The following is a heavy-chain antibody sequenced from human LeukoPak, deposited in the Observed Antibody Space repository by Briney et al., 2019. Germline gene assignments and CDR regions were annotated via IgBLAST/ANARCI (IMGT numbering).Heavy chain of an antibody. CDR3: ARAYCGGDCYLPKDFDY. CDR2: ISAYNGNT. V-gene: IGHV1-18*01. D-gene: IGHD2-21*02. J-gene: IGHJ4*02. CDR1: GYTFTSYG. Sequence: ASVTVSCKASGYTFTSYGISWVRQAPGQGLEWMGWISAYNGNTNYAQKLQGRVTMTTDTSTSTAYMELRSLRSDDTAVHYCARAYCGGDCYLPKDFDYWGQGTLVTVSS.